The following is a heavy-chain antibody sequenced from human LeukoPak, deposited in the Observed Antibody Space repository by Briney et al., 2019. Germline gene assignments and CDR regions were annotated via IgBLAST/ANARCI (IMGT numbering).Heavy chain of an antibody. J-gene: IGHJ5*02. CDR3: ARDVGYSSDDFT. V-gene: IGHV3-66*01. D-gene: IGHD5-12*01. Sequence: HPGGSLRLSCAASGFTVSSTYVSWVRPAPGKGLQWVSVIYSGGGTYYAASVKGRFTISRDNSNNTVFLQMNNLRAEDTAVYYCARDVGYSSDDFTWGQGVLVIVSS. CDR1: GFTVSSTY. CDR2: IYSGGGT.